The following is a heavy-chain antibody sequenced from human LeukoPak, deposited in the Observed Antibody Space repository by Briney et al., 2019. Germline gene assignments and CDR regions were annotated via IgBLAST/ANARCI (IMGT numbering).Heavy chain of an antibody. J-gene: IGHJ4*02. CDR1: GFTFSSYS. CDR2: ISSSSSTI. D-gene: IGHD3-3*02. V-gene: IGHV3-48*01. Sequence: GGSLRLSCAASGFTFSSYSMDWVRQAPGKGLEWVSSISSSSSTIYYADSVKGRFTISRDNAKNSLYLQMNSLRAEDTAVYYCARGIRTVAHYFDYWGQGTLVTVSS. CDR3: ARGIRTVAHYFDY.